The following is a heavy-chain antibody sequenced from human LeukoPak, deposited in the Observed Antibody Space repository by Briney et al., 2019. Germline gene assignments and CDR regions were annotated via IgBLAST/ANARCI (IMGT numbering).Heavy chain of an antibody. CDR2: IRTSGGAT. D-gene: IGHD1-26*01. Sequence: GSLRLSCAXSGFTFXVSYMSWVRQAPGKGLEWISYIRTSGGATDYADSVKGRFTISRDNAKNSLYLQMNSLRVEDTAVYYCARDRYSGSLRDWGQGIPVTVAS. CDR1: GFTFXVSY. CDR3: ARDRYSGSLRD. V-gene: IGHV3-11*01. J-gene: IGHJ4*02.